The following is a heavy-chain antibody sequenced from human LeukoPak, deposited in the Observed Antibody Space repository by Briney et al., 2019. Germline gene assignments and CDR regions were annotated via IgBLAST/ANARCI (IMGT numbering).Heavy chain of an antibody. CDR3: AKDVFLNIVVVPAAIRARDAFDI. CDR1: GFTFSSYG. V-gene: IGHV3-30*02. J-gene: IGHJ3*02. D-gene: IGHD2-2*02. Sequence: GGSLRLSCAASGFTFSSYGMHWVRQAPGKGLGWVAFIRYDGSNKYYADSVKGRFTISRDNSKNTLYLQMNSLRAEDTAVYYCAKDVFLNIVVVPAAIRARDAFDIWGQGTMVTVSS. CDR2: IRYDGSNK.